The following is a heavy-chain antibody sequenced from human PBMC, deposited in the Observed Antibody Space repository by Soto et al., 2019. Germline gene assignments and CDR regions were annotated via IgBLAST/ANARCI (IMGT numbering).Heavy chain of an antibody. CDR2: IYWDDDK. J-gene: IGHJ4*02. CDR3: AHRAGLQGNWDGGYFDF. CDR1: GFSLSSSGVG. V-gene: IGHV2-5*02. Sequence: QITLKESGPTRVKPTQTLTLACTFSGFSLSSSGVGVGWIRQPPGKALEQLALIYWDDDKRYSPSLKSRLTITKATSKHQGVLTMTNMDPVDTATYYCAHRAGLQGNWDGGYFDFWGQGALVTVSS. D-gene: IGHD1-1*01.